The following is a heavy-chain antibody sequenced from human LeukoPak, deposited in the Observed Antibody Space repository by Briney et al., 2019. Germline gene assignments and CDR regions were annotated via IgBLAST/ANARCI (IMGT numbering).Heavy chain of an antibody. CDR2: VRDKANSYTT. CDR1: GFTFSDHY. CDR3: ARERWRSGSYHDAFDI. V-gene: IGHV3-72*01. J-gene: IGHJ3*02. Sequence: GGSLRLSCAASGFTFSDHYMQWVREAPGKGLEWVGRVRDKANSYTTEYAASVKGRFTISRDDSKNSMFLQMNNLETEDTAFYYCARERWRSGSYHDAFDIWGQGTMLTVSS. D-gene: IGHD1-26*01.